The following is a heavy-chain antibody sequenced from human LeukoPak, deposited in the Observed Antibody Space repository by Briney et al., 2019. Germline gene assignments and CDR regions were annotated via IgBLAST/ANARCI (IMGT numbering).Heavy chain of an antibody. CDR2: INPNSGGT. D-gene: IGHD3-10*01. Sequence: ASVKVSCKASGYTFTGYYMHWVRQAPGQGLEGMGWINPNSGGTDYAQKFQGRVTMTRDTSISTAYMELSRLRSDDTAVYYCARGKAGSGSLAFDIWGQGTMVTVSS. CDR1: GYTFTGYY. CDR3: ARGKAGSGSLAFDI. J-gene: IGHJ3*02. V-gene: IGHV1-2*02.